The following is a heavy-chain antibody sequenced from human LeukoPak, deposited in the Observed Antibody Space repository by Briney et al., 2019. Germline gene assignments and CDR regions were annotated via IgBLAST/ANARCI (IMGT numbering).Heavy chain of an antibody. CDR1: GGSISSYY. J-gene: IGHJ3*01. D-gene: IGHD2-15*01. Sequence: PSETLSLTCTVSGGSISSYYWNWIRHPPGKGLEWIGYVYYSGSTYYNPSLKSRVTISVDMSKNQFSLKLSSVTAADTAKYYCANADRYCSGGSCHVPDAFDFWGQGTVVTVSS. CDR2: VYYSGST. CDR3: ANADRYCSGGSCHVPDAFDF. V-gene: IGHV4-59*12.